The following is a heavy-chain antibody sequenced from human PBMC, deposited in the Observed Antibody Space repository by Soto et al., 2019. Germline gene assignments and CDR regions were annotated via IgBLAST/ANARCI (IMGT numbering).Heavy chain of an antibody. CDR3: ARHTADILTGFDY. J-gene: IGHJ4*02. CDR2: TYHSGNP. CDR1: GDTISTGGYT. V-gene: IGHV4-30-2*01. D-gene: IGHD3-9*01. Sequence: PSETLSLTCDVSGDTISTGGYTWAWIRQPPGKALEWIGHTYHSGNPNYNPSLKSRVTISIDTSKNQFSLSLSSVTAADTAVYYCARHTADILTGFDYWGQGTLVTVSS.